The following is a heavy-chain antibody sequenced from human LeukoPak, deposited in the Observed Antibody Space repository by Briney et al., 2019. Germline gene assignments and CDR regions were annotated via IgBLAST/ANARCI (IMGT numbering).Heavy chain of an antibody. CDR1: GFTFSSYG. J-gene: IGHJ4*02. Sequence: SGGSLRLSCAASGFTFSSYGMSWVRQAPGKGLEWVSYISSSSSTIYYADSVKGRFTISRDNAKNSLYLQMNSLRVEDTAVYYCARDEWSGELLHGHFEYWGQGTLVTVSS. CDR2: ISSSSSTI. CDR3: ARDEWSGELLHGHFEY. D-gene: IGHD3-10*01. V-gene: IGHV3-48*01.